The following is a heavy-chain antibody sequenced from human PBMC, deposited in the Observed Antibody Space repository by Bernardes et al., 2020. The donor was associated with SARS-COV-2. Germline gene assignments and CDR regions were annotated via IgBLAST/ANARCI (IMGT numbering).Heavy chain of an antibody. D-gene: IGHD2-8*01. CDR2: VNPDGSST. V-gene: IGHV3-74*01. CDR3: ARDLGYCTNGVCSP. Sequence: GGSLRLSCVGSGFTFSGYWMHWVRQAPGQGPVWVSRVNPDGSSTSYADSVKGRFTISRDNAKNTLFLQMNSLRAEDTAMYYCARDLGYCTNGVCSPWGQGTLVTVSS. J-gene: IGHJ5*02. CDR1: GFTFSGYW.